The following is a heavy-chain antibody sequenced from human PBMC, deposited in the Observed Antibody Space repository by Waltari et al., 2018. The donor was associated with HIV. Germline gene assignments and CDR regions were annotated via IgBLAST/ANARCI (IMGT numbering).Heavy chain of an antibody. CDR2: IYWDNDK. V-gene: IGHV2-5*02. D-gene: IGHD4-4*01. Sequence: QITLKESGPTLVKPTQTLTLTCSFSGFSLITSVVSVGWIRQPPGKALEWLALIYWDNDKSYSPSLKSRLTITKDTSKNQVVLTMTNMDPVDTATYYCAHRLSNYGYFDYWGQGTLVTVSS. CDR3: AHRLSNYGYFDY. J-gene: IGHJ4*02. CDR1: GFSLITSVVS.